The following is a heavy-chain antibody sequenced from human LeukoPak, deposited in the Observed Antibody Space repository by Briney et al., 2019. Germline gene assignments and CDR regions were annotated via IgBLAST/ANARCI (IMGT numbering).Heavy chain of an antibody. D-gene: IGHD3-16*02. J-gene: IGHJ4*02. CDR1: GGSISSSYW. V-gene: IGHV4-4*02. Sequence: SETLSLTCAVSGGSISSSYWWSWVRQPPGKGLEWIGEIYHSGSTNYNPSLKSRVTISVDKSKIQFSLKLSSVTAADTAVYFCARDSYVWGSFRIFDFWGQGTLVTVSS. CDR3: ARDSYVWGSFRIFDF. CDR2: IYHSGST.